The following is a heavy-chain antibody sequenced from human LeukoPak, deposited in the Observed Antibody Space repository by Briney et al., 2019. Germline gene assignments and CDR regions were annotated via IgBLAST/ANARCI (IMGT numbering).Heavy chain of an antibody. D-gene: IGHD2-15*01. Sequence: GESLKISCKGSGYSFTSYWIGWVRQMPGKGLEWMGIIYPGDSDTRYSPSFQGQVTISADKSISTAYLQWSSLKASDTAMYYCARRGKLGGCSGGSCYVGSWFDPWGQGTLVTVSS. V-gene: IGHV5-51*01. CDR1: GYSFTSYW. J-gene: IGHJ5*02. CDR3: ARRGKLGGCSGGSCYVGSWFDP. CDR2: IYPGDSDT.